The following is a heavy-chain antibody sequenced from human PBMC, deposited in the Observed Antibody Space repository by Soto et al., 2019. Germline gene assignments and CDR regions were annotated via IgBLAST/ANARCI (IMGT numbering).Heavy chain of an antibody. V-gene: IGHV3-23*01. D-gene: IGHD6-19*01. J-gene: IGHJ4*02. CDR3: AKAGFSSGWSRSYFDY. CDR2: MSGTGGST. CDR1: GFTFSSYA. Sequence: EVQLLESGGGLVQPGRSLRLSCAASGFTFSSYAMNWVRQAPGKGLEWVSAMSGTGGSTYYADSVKGRFTISRDNSKNTLYLQMNSLRVEDTAVFYCAKAGFSSGWSRSYFDYWGQGTLVTVSS.